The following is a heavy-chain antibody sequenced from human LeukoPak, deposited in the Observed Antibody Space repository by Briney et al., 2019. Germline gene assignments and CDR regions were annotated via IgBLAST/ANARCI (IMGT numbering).Heavy chain of an antibody. CDR1: GYTFTNYG. Sequence: ASVKVSCKTSGYTFTNYGISWVRQAPGQGLEWMGWISAYSGNTNYAQNIQGRVTPTTDTSTSTAYMERRSLRSDDTAVYYCARAPDDYDFWSGPFDYWGRGTLVTVSS. J-gene: IGHJ4*02. D-gene: IGHD3-3*01. CDR2: ISAYSGNT. V-gene: IGHV1-18*01. CDR3: ARAPDDYDFWSGPFDY.